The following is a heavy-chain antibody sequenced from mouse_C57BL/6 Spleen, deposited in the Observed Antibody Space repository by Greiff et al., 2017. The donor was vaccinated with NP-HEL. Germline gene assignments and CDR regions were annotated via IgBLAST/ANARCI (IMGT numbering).Heavy chain of an antibody. V-gene: IGHV1-59*01. D-gene: IGHD1-1*01. CDR1: GYTFTSYW. Sequence: QVQLQQPGAELVRPGTSVKLSCKASGYTFTSYWMHWVKQRPGQGLEWIGVIDPSDSYTNYNQKFKGKATLTVDTSSSTAYMQLSSLTSEDSAVYYGARFYYGSSYVFDYWGQGTTLTVSS. CDR3: ARFYYGSSYVFDY. J-gene: IGHJ2*01. CDR2: IDPSDSYT.